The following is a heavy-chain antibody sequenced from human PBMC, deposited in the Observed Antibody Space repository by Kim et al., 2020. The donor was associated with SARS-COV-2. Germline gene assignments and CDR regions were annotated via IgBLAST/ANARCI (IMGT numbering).Heavy chain of an antibody. J-gene: IGHJ6*02. V-gene: IGHV3-23*01. CDR1: GFTFSSYA. CDR2: ISGSGGST. CDR3: AKYAHRTQLVLLYYYGMDV. D-gene: IGHD6-6*01. Sequence: GGSLRLSCAASGFTFSSYAMSWVRQAPGKGLEWVSAISGSGGSTYYADSVKGRFTISRDNSKNTLYLQMNSLRAEDTAVYYCAKYAHRTQLVLLYYYGMDVWDQGTTVTVSS.